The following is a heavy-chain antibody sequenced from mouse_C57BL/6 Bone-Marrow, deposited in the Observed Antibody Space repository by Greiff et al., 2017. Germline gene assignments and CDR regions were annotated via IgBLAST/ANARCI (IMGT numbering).Heavy chain of an antibody. CDR1: GFTFSSYA. CDR3: TRDYSGYCYALDD. J-gene: IGHJ4*01. Sequence: EVQRVESGAGLVKPGGSLKLSCAASGFTFSSYAMSWVRQTPEERLEWVAYISSGGDYTYYADTVKGRFTISRDKATNTQYLQMSSLKSEDTAMSFGTRDYSGYCYALDDWGQGTSVTVAS. V-gene: IGHV5-9-1*02. D-gene: IGHD1-1*01. CDR2: ISSGGDYT.